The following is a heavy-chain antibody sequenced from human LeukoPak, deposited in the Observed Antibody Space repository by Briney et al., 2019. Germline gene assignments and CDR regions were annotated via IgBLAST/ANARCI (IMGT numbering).Heavy chain of an antibody. Sequence: WGSLTLSCAASGFTFSSYAMHWVRQAPGKGLEWVAVISYNGSNKYYADAVQGRFTISRDNSKNTRYTQIIGLRDDDTAVYHCARTAQEWPVSDRPVGDQKGRYNCFDPWGQGTLVTVSS. CDR1: GFTFSSYA. CDR2: ISYNGSNK. J-gene: IGHJ5*02. CDR3: ARTAQEWPVSDRPVGDQKGRYNCFDP. V-gene: IGHV3-30*04. D-gene: IGHD6-19*01.